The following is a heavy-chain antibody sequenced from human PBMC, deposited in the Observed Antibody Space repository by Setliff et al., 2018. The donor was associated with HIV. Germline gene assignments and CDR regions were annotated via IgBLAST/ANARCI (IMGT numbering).Heavy chain of an antibody. CDR3: ARETRSGWYDLAY. CDR2: IYHNGNT. Sequence: SETLSLTCDVSGYSISSGYYWGWIRQPPGKGLEWIANIYHNGNTHYNPSVKSRVTISVDTSKKQFSLKLSSVTAADTAVYFCARETRSGWYDLAYWSQGTLVTVSS. CDR1: GYSISSGYY. V-gene: IGHV4-38-2*02. D-gene: IGHD6-19*01. J-gene: IGHJ4*02.